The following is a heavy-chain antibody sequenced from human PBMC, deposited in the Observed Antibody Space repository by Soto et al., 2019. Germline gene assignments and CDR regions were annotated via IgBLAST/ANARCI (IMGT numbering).Heavy chain of an antibody. Sequence: LRLSCAASGFTISSYAMTWVRQAPGKGPEWGSTIVGNGDRTSYADSVKGRYTIYRDKSKNTLYLQMNNLRAEETAIYYCTKSNALDAWGQGTTVTV. J-gene: IGHJ6*02. CDR3: TKSNALDA. D-gene: IGHD1-1*01. CDR1: GFTISSYA. V-gene: IGHV3-23*01. CDR2: IVGNGDRT.